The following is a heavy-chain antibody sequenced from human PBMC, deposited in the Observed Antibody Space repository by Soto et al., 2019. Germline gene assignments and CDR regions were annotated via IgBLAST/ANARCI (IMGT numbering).Heavy chain of an antibody. V-gene: IGHV3-13*01. J-gene: IGHJ3*02. Sequence: GGSLRLSCAASGFTFSSYDMHWVRQATGKGLEWVSVIGTAGDTYYPGSVKGRFTISRENAKNSLYLQMNSLRAGDTAVYYCAREKTGYNWNDGAFDIWGQGTMVTVSS. D-gene: IGHD1-1*01. CDR3: AREKTGYNWNDGAFDI. CDR2: IGTAGDT. CDR1: GFTFSSYD.